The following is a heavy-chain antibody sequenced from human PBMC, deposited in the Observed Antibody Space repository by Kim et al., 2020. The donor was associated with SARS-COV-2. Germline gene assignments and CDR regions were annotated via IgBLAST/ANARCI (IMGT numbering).Heavy chain of an antibody. CDR1: GGSFSGYY. V-gene: IGHV4-34*01. J-gene: IGHJ4*01. Sequence: SETLSLTCAVYGGSFSGYYWSWIRQPPGKGLEWIGEINHSGSTNYNPSLKSRVTISVDTSKNQFSLKLSSVTAADTAVYYCARTRYYYGSGSYYIVPFD. D-gene: IGHD3-10*01. CDR2: INHSGST. CDR3: ARTRYYYGSGSYYIVPFD.